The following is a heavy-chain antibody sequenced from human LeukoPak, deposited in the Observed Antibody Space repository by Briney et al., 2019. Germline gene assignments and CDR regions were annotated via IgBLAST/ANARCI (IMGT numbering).Heavy chain of an antibody. V-gene: IGHV1-46*01. Sequence: ASVKVSCKASGYTFTSYYMHWVRQAPGQGLEWMGIINPSGGSTSYAQKFQGRVTMTRDTSTSTVYMELGSLRSEDTAVYYCARDLYYDFWSGHTHPPPPSNAFDIWGQGTMVTVSS. CDR3: ARDLYYDFWSGHTHPPPPSNAFDI. CDR2: INPSGGST. CDR1: GYTFTSYY. J-gene: IGHJ3*02. D-gene: IGHD3-3*01.